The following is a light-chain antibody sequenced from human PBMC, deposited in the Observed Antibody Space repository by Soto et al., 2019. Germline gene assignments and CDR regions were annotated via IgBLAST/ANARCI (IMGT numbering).Light chain of an antibody. CDR2: GAS. Sequence: EIAMTQSPATLYSPPGEIATLSCSASQSVSSNLAWYQQKPGQAPRLLIYGASTRATGIPARFSGSGSGTEFTLTISSLQSEDFAVYYCQQYNNWPLTFGGGTKVEIK. CDR3: QQYNNWPLT. J-gene: IGKJ4*01. V-gene: IGKV3-15*01. CDR1: QSVSSN.